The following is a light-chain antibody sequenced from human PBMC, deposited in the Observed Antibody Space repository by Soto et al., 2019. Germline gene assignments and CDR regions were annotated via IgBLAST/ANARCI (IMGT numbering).Light chain of an antibody. J-gene: IGLJ1*01. Sequence: QSALTQPASVSGSPGQSITLSCTGTSSDVGGYNYVSWYQQHPGKAPKLMIYDVSNRPSGVSNRFSGSKSGNTASLTISGLQAEDEADYYCSSYTSSSTLYVFGTGTKLTVL. CDR2: DVS. CDR3: SSYTSSSTLYV. CDR1: SSDVGGYNY. V-gene: IGLV2-14*01.